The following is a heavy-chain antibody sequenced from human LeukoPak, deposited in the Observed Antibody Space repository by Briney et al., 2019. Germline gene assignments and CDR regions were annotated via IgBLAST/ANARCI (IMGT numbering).Heavy chain of an antibody. D-gene: IGHD6-13*01. CDR2: IKHDGSVK. Sequence: GGSLRLSCAVSGFTFSRYWMSWVRQAPGKGLEWVANIKHDGSVKYYVDSVRGRFTISRDNAKNSLYLQMNSLRAEDTAVYFCARDESYSSDYWGQGTLVTVSS. CDR3: ARDESYSSDY. V-gene: IGHV3-7*05. CDR1: GFTFSRYW. J-gene: IGHJ4*02.